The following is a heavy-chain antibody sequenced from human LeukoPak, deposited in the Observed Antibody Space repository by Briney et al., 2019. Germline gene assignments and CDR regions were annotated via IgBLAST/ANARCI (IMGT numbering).Heavy chain of an antibody. D-gene: IGHD1-14*01. CDR2: ISWNSGSI. Sequence: GRSLRLSCAASGFTFEDYAMHWVRQAPGKGLEWVSGISWNSGSIGYADSVKGRFTISRDNSKNTVFLQMNTLRTEDTAVYFCAKDKPIDYWGQGTLVTVSS. V-gene: IGHV3-9*01. CDR3: AKDKPIDY. J-gene: IGHJ4*02. CDR1: GFTFEDYA.